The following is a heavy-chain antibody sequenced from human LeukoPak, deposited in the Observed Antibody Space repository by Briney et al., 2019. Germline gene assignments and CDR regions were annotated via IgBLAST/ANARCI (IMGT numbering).Heavy chain of an antibody. CDR3: AKDPRPYGGSTYYFDY. CDR1: GFTFSSYG. CDR2: IRYDGSNK. Sequence: PGGSLRLSCAASGFTFSSYGMHWVRQAPGKGLEWVAFIRYDGSNKYYADSVKGRLTISRDNSRNTLYLQMNSLRAEDTAVYYCAKDPRPYGGSTYYFDYWGQGTLVTVPS. V-gene: IGHV3-30*02. J-gene: IGHJ4*02. D-gene: IGHD5-12*01.